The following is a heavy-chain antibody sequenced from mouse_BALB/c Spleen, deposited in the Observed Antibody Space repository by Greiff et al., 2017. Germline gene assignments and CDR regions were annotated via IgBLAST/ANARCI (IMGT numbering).Heavy chain of an antibody. V-gene: IGHV7-3*02. CDR2: IRNKANGYTT. Sequence: DVKLVESGGGLVQPGGSLRLSCATSGFTFTDYYMSWVRQPPGKALEWLGFIRNKANGYTTEYSASVKGRFTISRDNSQSILYLQMNTLRAEDSATYYCARDSLDYGAMDYWGQGTSVTVSS. CDR1: GFTFTDYY. CDR3: ARDSLDYGAMDY. J-gene: IGHJ4*01.